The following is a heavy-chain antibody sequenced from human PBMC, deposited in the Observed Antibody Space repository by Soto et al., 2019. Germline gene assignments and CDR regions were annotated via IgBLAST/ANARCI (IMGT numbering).Heavy chain of an antibody. Sequence: QLQLQESGPGLVKPSETLSLTCTVSGGSISSSSYYWGWIRQPPGKGLEWVGSIYYSGSTYYNPALKCRVTISVDRSKNQFSLKLSSVTAADTAVYYGARDAVHSSGFTGYWGQGTLVTVSS. CDR1: GGSISSSSYY. CDR3: ARDAVHSSGFTGY. J-gene: IGHJ4*02. V-gene: IGHV4-39*02. CDR2: IYYSGST. D-gene: IGHD6-19*01.